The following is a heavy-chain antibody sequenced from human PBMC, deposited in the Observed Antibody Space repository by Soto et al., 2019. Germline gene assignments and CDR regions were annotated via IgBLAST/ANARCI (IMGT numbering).Heavy chain of an antibody. Sequence: GGSLRLSCAASGFTFSSYGMHWVRQAPGKGLEWVAVISYDGSNKYYADSVKGRFTISRDNSKNTLYLQMNSLRVEDTAVYYCAKEGYSYGLLDYWGQGTLVTVSS. J-gene: IGHJ4*02. CDR2: ISYDGSNK. CDR1: GFTFSSYG. CDR3: AKEGYSYGLLDY. V-gene: IGHV3-30*18. D-gene: IGHD5-18*01.